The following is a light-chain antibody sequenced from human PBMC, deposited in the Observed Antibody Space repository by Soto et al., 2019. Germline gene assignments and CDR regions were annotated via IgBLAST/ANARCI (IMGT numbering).Light chain of an antibody. CDR2: EVS. Sequence: QSALTQPASVSGSPGQSITISCTGTSSDIGAYNFVSWYQQHPGKAPKLMIFEVSNRPSGLSNRFSGSKSGNTASLTISGLQPEDEADYYCSSHTTSNTVVFGGGTKVTVL. CDR1: SSDIGAYNF. V-gene: IGLV2-14*01. CDR3: SSHTTSNTVV. J-gene: IGLJ2*01.